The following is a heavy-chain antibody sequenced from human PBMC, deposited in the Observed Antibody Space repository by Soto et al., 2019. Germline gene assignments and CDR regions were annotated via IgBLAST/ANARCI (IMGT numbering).Heavy chain of an antibody. CDR2: IFYSGST. CDR1: GCSISRRSYY. V-gene: IGHV4-39*01. D-gene: IGHD5-18*01. Sequence: SETLYLTCTVAGCSISRRSYYWGWVRQPPGKGLEWIGSIFYSGSTYYNPSLKSRVTISVDTSKNQFSLKLSSVTAADTAVYYCACIFSGGYSYGFYYHGMDVWGQGTTVT. CDR3: ACIFSGGYSYGFYYHGMDV. J-gene: IGHJ6*02.